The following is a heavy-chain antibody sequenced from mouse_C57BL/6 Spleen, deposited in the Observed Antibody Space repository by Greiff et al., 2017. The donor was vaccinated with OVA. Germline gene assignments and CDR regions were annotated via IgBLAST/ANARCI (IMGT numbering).Heavy chain of an antibody. J-gene: IGHJ1*03. Sequence: QVHVKQSGSELRSPGSSVKLSCKDFDSEVFPIAYMSWVRQKPGHGFEWIGGILPSIGRTIYGEKFEDKATLDADTLSNTAYLELNSLTSEDSAIYYCARPSYYSNYEGWYFDVWGTGTTVTVSS. CDR1: DSEVFPIAY. D-gene: IGHD2-5*01. CDR3: ARPSYYSNYEGWYFDV. CDR2: ILPSIGRT. V-gene: IGHV15-2*01.